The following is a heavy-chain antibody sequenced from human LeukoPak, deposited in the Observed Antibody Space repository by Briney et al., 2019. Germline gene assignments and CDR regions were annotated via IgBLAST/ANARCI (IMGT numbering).Heavy chain of an antibody. CDR2: ISSSGSTI. CDR1: GFTFSDYY. Sequence: GGSLRLSCAASGFTFSDYYMNWIRQAPGKGLEWISYISSSGSTISYADSVMGRFTISRDNAKNSLYLQMNSLRAEDTAVYYCAKDLYYFDYWGQGTLVTVSS. V-gene: IGHV3-11*01. CDR3: AKDLYYFDY. J-gene: IGHJ4*02.